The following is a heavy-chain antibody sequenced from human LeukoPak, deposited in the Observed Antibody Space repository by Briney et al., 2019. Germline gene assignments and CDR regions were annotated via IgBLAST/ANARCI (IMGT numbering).Heavy chain of an antibody. CDR1: GYTFTSYD. J-gene: IGHJ1*01. D-gene: IGHD3/OR15-3a*01. CDR2: MNPNSGNT. V-gene: IGHV1-8*01. Sequence: ASVKVSRKASGYTFTSYDINSVRQATGQGLEWMGWMNPNSGNTGYAQKFQGRVTMTRNTSISTAYMALSSLRSEDTAVYYCARGPARTAEYFQHWGQGTLVTVSS. CDR3: ARGPARTAEYFQH.